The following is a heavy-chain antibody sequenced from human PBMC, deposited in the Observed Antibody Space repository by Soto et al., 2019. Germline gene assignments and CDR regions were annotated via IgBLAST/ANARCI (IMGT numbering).Heavy chain of an antibody. CDR2: IYYSGST. D-gene: IGHD5-18*01. CDR3: ASFGYSYGSNYFDY. J-gene: IGHJ4*02. Sequence: SETLSLTCTVSGGSISSGGYYWSWIRQHPGKGLEWIGYIYYSGSTYYNPSLKSRVTISVDTSKNQFSLKLSSVTAADTAVYYCASFGYSYGSNYFDYWGQGTLVTVSS. CDR1: GGSISSGGYY. V-gene: IGHV4-31*03.